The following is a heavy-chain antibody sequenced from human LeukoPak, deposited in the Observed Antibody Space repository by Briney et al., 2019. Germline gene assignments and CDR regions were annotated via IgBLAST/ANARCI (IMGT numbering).Heavy chain of an antibody. J-gene: IGHJ4*02. CDR2: INQDGSRK. Sequence: PGGSLRLSCAASGFAFSSHWMNWVRQAPGKGLEWVAIINQDGSRKSSADSVKGRFTISRDNAKNLLYLQMNSLRAEDTAVYYCARKFGGYCSGTSCQINFDYWGQGTLVTVSS. V-gene: IGHV3-7*03. CDR3: ARKFGGYCSGTSCQINFDY. CDR1: GFAFSSHW. D-gene: IGHD2-2*01.